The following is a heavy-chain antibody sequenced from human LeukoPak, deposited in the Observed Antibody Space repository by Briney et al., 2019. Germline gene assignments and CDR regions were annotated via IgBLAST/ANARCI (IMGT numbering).Heavy chain of an antibody. CDR1: GYTFTSYG. CDR2: ISAYNGNT. Sequence: ASVKVSCKASGYTFTSYGISWVRQAPGQGLEWMGWISAYNGNTNYAQKLQGRVTMTTDTSTSTAYMELRSLRSDDTAVYYCARDRRLRLGELSLYYWGQGTLVTVSS. CDR3: ARDRRLRLGELSLYY. J-gene: IGHJ4*02. D-gene: IGHD3-16*02. V-gene: IGHV1-18*01.